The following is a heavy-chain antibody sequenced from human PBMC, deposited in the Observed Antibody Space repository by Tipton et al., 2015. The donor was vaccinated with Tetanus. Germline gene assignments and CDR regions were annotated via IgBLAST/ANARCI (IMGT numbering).Heavy chain of an antibody. CDR3: ATEYSSSSGYYYYGMDV. V-gene: IGHV3-23*01. CDR1: GFTFSSYA. CDR2: ISGSGGST. D-gene: IGHD6-6*01. J-gene: IGHJ6*02. Sequence: SLRLSCAASGFTFSSYAMSWVRQAPGKGLEWVSGISGSGGSTYYADSVKGRFTISRDKSKNTLYLQMNGLRAEDTAEYYCATEYSSSSGYYYYGMDVWGQGTTVTVSS.